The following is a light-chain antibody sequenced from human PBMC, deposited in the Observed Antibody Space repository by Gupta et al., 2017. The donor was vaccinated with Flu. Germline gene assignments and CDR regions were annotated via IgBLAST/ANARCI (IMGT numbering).Light chain of an antibody. J-gene: IGKJ1*01. Sequence: DIVLTQSPGTLSLSPGERAILSCRASQNVNSNYLAWYQQKPGQTPRLLIYDSFRRAPGIPDRFSGSGSGTDFTLTISRLEPEDFAVYYCQQDGSSRTFGQGTKVEI. CDR1: QNVNSNY. CDR3: QQDGSSRT. CDR2: DSF. V-gene: IGKV3-20*01.